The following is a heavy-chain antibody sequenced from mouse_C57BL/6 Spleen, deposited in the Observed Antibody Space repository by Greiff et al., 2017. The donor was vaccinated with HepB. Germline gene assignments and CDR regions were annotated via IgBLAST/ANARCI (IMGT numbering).Heavy chain of an antibody. CDR2: IDPEDGDT. V-gene: IGHV14-1*01. J-gene: IGHJ1*03. D-gene: IGHD1-1*01. CDR1: GFNIKDYY. CDR3: TGGDDGRAGYFDV. Sequence: EVQLQQSGAELVRPGASVKLSCTASGFNIKDYYMHWVKQRPEQGLEWIGRIDPEDGDTEYAPKFQGKATMTADTSSNTAYLQLSSLTSEDTAVYYCTGGDDGRAGYFDVWGTGTTVTVSS.